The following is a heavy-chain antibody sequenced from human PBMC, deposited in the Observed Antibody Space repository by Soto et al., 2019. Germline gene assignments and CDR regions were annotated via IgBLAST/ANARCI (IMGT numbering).Heavy chain of an antibody. CDR1: GYTFTGYY. Sequence: QVQLVQSGAEVKKPGASVKVSCKASGYTFTGYYMHWVRQAPGQGLEWMGWINPNSGGTNYAQKFQGWGTMTRDTSISTAYMELSRLRSDDTAVYYCARGSTEYSSSSSGLYYFDYWGQGTLVTVSS. CDR2: INPNSGGT. D-gene: IGHD6-6*01. CDR3: ARGSTEYSSSSSGLYYFDY. J-gene: IGHJ4*02. V-gene: IGHV1-2*04.